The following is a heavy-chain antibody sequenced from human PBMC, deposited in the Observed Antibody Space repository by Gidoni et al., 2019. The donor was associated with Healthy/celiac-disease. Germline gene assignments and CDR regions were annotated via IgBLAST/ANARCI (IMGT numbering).Heavy chain of an antibody. CDR1: GGTFSSYA. CDR2: IIPIFGTA. Sequence: SCKAYGGTFSSYAISWVRQAPGQGLEWMGGIIPIFGTANYAQKFQGRVTITADESTSTAYMELSSLRSEDTAVYYCARFDKTDYYYYGMDVWGQGTTVTVSS. V-gene: IGHV1-69*01. J-gene: IGHJ6*02. CDR3: ARFDKTDYYYYGMDV.